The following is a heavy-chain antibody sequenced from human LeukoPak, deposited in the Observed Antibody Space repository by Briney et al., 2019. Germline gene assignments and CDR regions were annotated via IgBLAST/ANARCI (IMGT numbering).Heavy chain of an antibody. CDR2: ISHDESYK. CDR1: GFTFSGFG. V-gene: IGHV3-30*18. D-gene: IGHD5-18*01. CDR3: AKGGDTAMVSYYYYYGMDV. Sequence: PGGSLRLSCAASGFTFSGFGMHWVRQAPGKGLEWVAVISHDESYKYYAESVKGRFTISRDNSKNTLYLQMNSLRAEDTAVYYCAKGGDTAMVSYYYYYGMDVWGQGTTVTVSS. J-gene: IGHJ6*02.